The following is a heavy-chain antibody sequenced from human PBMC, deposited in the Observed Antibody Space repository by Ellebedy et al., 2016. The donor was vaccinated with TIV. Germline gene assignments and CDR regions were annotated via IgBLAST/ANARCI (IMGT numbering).Heavy chain of an antibody. CDR2: ISGSGDST. CDR1: GFTFSSYP. V-gene: IGHV3-23*01. CDR3: ARRTPNWGFFDY. J-gene: IGHJ4*02. Sequence: PGGSLRLSCAASGFTFSSYPMSWVRQAPGKGLQWVSTISGSGDSTYYTDSVKGRFTISTDNSKNTLYLQMNSLRPEDTAVYYCARRTPNWGFFDYWGQGTLLTVSS. D-gene: IGHD7-27*01.